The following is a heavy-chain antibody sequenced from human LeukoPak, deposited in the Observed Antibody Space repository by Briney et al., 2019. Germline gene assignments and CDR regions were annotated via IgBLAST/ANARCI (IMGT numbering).Heavy chain of an antibody. J-gene: IGHJ4*02. CDR1: GGSISSGGYY. D-gene: IGHD5/OR15-5a*01. V-gene: IGHV4-31*03. CDR3: ARGVRSTIFYFDY. CDR2: IYYSGST. Sequence: SETLSLTCTVSGGSISSGGYYWSWIRQHPGKGLEWIGYIYYSGSTYNNPSLKSRVTISVDTSKNQFSLKLSSVTAADTAVYYCARGVRSTIFYFDYWGQGTLVTVSS.